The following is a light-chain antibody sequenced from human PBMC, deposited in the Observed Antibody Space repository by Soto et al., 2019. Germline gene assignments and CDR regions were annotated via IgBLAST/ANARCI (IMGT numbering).Light chain of an antibody. J-gene: IGKJ2*03. V-gene: IGKV1D-13*01. CDR1: QGISTA. Sequence: AIQLTQSPSSLSASVGDRVTITCRASQGISTALAWYQQKPGKAPEFLIFDASILGPGVPSRFSGSGSETDFTLSSSSLHPETFATYSCQQFHHYPYSFAQVTKVEI. CDR2: DAS. CDR3: QQFHHYPYS.